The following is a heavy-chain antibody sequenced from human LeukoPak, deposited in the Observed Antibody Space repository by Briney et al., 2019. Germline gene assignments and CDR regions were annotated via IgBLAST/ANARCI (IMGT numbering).Heavy chain of an antibody. CDR1: GFTFSSYA. D-gene: IGHD3-10*01. CDR3: ARGGGSTLQDSAIDY. Sequence: GRSLRLSCAASGFTFSSYAMYWVRQAPGKGLEWVAVISYDGSNKYYADSVKGRFTISRDNSKNTLYLQMNSLRAEDTAVYYCARGGGSTLQDSAIDYWGQGTPVTVSS. CDR2: ISYDGSNK. J-gene: IGHJ4*02. V-gene: IGHV3-30-3*01.